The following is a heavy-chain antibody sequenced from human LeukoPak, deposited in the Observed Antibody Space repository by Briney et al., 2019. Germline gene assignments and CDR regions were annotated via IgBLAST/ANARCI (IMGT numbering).Heavy chain of an antibody. V-gene: IGHV1-18*01. CDR3: TRAPPGMTMMTDY. J-gene: IGHJ4*02. D-gene: IGHD3-22*01. Sequence: ASVKVCCKASGYTFSNYHIAWVRQAPGQGLEWMGWVSTNDGNTVYAQRLQGRVTMTTDTFTSVAYMELRSLTSDDTAVYYRTRAPPGMTMMTDYWGQGTLVTVSS. CDR2: VSTNDGNT. CDR1: GYTFSNYH.